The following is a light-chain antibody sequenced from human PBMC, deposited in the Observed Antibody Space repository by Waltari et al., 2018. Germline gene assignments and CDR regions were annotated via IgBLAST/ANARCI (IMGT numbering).Light chain of an antibody. CDR2: DVT. CDR3: CSYAGTSP. J-gene: IGLJ1*01. V-gene: IGLV2-11*01. CDR1: NPNICGYNY. Sequence: QSALTHPRPVSGSPGQSITISCTGANPNICGYNYVSWYQQHPGKAPKLIIYDVTKRPSGVPDRFSGSKSGDTASLTISGLQAEDEADYYCCSYAGTSPFGTGTKVTVL.